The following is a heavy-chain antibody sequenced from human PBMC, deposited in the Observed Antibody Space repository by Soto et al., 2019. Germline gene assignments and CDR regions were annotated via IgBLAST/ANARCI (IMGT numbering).Heavy chain of an antibody. CDR2: ILPISGAA. D-gene: IGHD3-10*01. CDR3: ARGGGKYYGSGNYAFDY. CDR1: GVTFSNYR. J-gene: IGHJ4*02. V-gene: IGHV1-69*13. Sequence: ASVKVSCKLFGVTFSNYRISWVRQAPGQGLEWMGGILPISGAANYAQKFQGRVTITADESTSTAYMELSSLGSEDTAVYYCARGGGKYYGSGNYAFDYWGQGTLVTVSS.